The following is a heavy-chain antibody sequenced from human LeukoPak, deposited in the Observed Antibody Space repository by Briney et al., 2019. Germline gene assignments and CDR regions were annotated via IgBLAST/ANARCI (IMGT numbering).Heavy chain of an antibody. CDR1: GGSISSSSYY. V-gene: IGHV4-39*07. J-gene: IGHJ6*03. D-gene: IGHD2-21*02. CDR2: IYYSGST. CDR3: ARVVTAMGSYYMDV. Sequence: SETLSLTCTVSGGSISSSSYYWGWIRQPPGKGLEWIGSIYYSGSTYYTPSLKSRVTISVDTSKNQFSLKLNSVTAADTAVYYCARVVTAMGSYYMDVWGKGTTVTISS.